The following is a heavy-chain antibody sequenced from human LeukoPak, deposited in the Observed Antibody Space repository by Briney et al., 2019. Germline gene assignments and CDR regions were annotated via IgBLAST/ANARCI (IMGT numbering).Heavy chain of an antibody. CDR3: AKLSGSYYYYYMDV. CDR1: GFTFSSYA. Sequence: GGSLRLSCAASGFTFSSYAMSWVRQAPGKGLECVSTISGSGGSTYYADSVKGRFTVSRDSSKNTLYVQMNSLRAEDTAVYYCAKLSGSYYYYYMDVWGKGTTVTVSS. J-gene: IGHJ6*03. D-gene: IGHD1-26*01. V-gene: IGHV3-23*01. CDR2: ISGSGGST.